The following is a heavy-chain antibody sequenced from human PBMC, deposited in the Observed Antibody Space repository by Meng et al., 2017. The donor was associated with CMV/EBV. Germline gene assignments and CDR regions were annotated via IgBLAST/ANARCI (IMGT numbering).Heavy chain of an antibody. CDR3: ARTPRSSWYVD. J-gene: IGHJ4*02. CDR2: IYSGGSST. CDR1: GFPFSSYA. V-gene: IGHV3-23*03. Sequence: GGSLRLSCAASGFPFSSYAMSWVRQAPGKGLEWVSVIYSGGSSTYYADSVKGRFTISRDNSKNTLYLQMNSLSAEDTAVYYCARTPRSSWYVDWGQGTLVTVSS. D-gene: IGHD6-13*01.